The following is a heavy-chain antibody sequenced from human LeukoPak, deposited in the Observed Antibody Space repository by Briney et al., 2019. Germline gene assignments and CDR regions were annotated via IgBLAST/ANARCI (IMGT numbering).Heavy chain of an antibody. D-gene: IGHD2-15*01. Sequence: SETLSLTCAVYGGSFSGYYWSWIRQPPGKGLEWIGEINHSGSTNYNPSLKSRVTISVDTSKNQFSLKLSSVTAADTAVYYCARRHDGYCSGGSCYSPAWFDPWGQGTLVTVSS. CDR2: INHSGST. CDR1: GGSFSGYY. CDR3: ARRHDGYCSGGSCYSPAWFDP. J-gene: IGHJ5*02. V-gene: IGHV4-34*01.